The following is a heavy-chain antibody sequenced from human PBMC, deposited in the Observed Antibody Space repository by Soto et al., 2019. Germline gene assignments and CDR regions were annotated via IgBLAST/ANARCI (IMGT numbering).Heavy chain of an antibody. CDR3: AKDPLDYYYGMDV. CDR2: ISGSGGST. Sequence: EVQLLESGGGLVQPGGSLRLSCAASGFTFSSYAMSWVRQAPGKGLEWVSAISGSGGSTYYADSVKGRFTISRDNYKHTLYRQMNSLRAEDTAVYYCAKDPLDYYYGMDVWGQGTTVTVSS. V-gene: IGHV3-23*01. J-gene: IGHJ6*02. CDR1: GFTFSSYA.